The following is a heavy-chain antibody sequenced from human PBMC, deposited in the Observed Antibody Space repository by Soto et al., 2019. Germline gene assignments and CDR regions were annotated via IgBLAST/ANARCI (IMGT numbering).Heavy chain of an antibody. V-gene: IGHV1-69*12. CDR1: GGTFSSYA. Sequence: QVQLVQSGAEVKKPGSSVKVSCKASGGTFSSYAISWVRQAPGQGLEWMGGIIPIFGTANYAQKFQGRVTIRADEPTXXSXMXXSSLRAEEAAVYYCARGGCGLRIFGVVNSYNWFVPWGQGTLVTVSS. CDR2: IIPIFGTA. CDR3: ARGGCGLRIFGVVNSYNWFVP. D-gene: IGHD3-3*01. J-gene: IGHJ5*02.